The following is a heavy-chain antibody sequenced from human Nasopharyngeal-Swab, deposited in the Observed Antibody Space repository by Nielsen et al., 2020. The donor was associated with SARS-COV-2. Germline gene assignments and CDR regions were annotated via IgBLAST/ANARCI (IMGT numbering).Heavy chain of an antibody. CDR1: GGTFSSYD. D-gene: IGHD3-10*01. Sequence: ASVKVSCKASGGTFSSYDINWVRQATGQGLEWMGWMNPNSGNTGYAQKFQGRVTMTRNTSISTAYMELSSLRSEDTAVYYCARGRGGWFGELFDYWGQGTLVTVSS. J-gene: IGHJ4*02. CDR3: ARGRGGWFGELFDY. V-gene: IGHV1-8*02. CDR2: MNPNSGNT.